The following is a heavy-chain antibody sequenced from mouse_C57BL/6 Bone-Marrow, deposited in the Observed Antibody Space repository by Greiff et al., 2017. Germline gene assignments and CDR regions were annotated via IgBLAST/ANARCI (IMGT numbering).Heavy chain of an antibody. V-gene: IGHV1-85*01. J-gene: IGHJ2*01. Sequence: QVPLQQSGPELVKPGASVKLSCKASGYTFTRYDINWVTQRPGQGLEWIGWIYPRGGSTKYNEKFKGKATLTVDKSSSTAYMELHSLTSEDSAVYFCARWDGNYAETVDYWGQGTTLTVSS. CDR3: ARWDGNYAETVDY. CDR1: GYTFTRYD. D-gene: IGHD2-1*01. CDR2: IYPRGGST.